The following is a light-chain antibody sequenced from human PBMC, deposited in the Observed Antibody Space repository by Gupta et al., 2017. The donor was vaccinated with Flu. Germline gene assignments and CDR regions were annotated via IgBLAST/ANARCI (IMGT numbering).Light chain of an antibody. J-gene: IGLJ3*02. CDR1: SSDVGGYNY. CDR2: EVR. V-gene: IGLV2-14*01. Sequence: SITISCTGTSSDVGGYNYVSWYQQHPGKAPKLMIYEVRNRPSGVSNRFSGSKSGNTASLTISGLQAEDEAYYYCISYTSSSTWVFGGGTKLTVL. CDR3: ISYTSSSTWV.